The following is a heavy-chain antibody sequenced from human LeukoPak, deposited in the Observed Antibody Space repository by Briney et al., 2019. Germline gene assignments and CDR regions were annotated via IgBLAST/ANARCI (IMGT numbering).Heavy chain of an antibody. CDR1: GYTFTGYY. CDR3: ARDGSGWSRGFDP. V-gene: IGHV1-2*02. D-gene: IGHD6-19*01. J-gene: IGHJ5*02. CDR2: INPNSGGT. Sequence: ASVKVSCKASGYTFTGYYMHWVRQAPGQGLEWMGWINPNSGGTNYAQKFQGRVTMTRDTSISTAYMELSRLRSDDTAVYYCARDGSGWSRGFDPWGQGTLVTVSS.